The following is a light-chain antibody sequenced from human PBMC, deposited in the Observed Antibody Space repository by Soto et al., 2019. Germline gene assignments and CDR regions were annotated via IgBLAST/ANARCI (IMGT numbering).Light chain of an antibody. CDR3: QQSYTTPVYS. Sequence: EIVLTQSPDTLSLSPGARATLSCRASQSVGTYLAWYQQKPGQALRLLIYDASSRAAGIPARFSGSGSGTDFTLTISSLEPEDFAVYYCQQSYTTPVYSFGQGTKLEIK. V-gene: IGKV3-11*01. J-gene: IGKJ2*01. CDR2: DAS. CDR1: QSVGTY.